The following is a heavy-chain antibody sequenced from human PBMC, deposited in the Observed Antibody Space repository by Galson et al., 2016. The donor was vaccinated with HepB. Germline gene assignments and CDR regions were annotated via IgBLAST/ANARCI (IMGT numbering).Heavy chain of an antibody. J-gene: IGHJ6*02. Sequence: SLRLSCATSGFTFNNYGINWVRQAPGKGLEWVAVISYDGNNRRYADAVEGRFTISRDSSTNTVYLQMNSLRADDTAVYFCARDRGLLHYYYGMDVWGQGTLVTVSS. V-gene: IGHV3-33*08. D-gene: IGHD4-17*01. CDR2: ISYDGNNR. CDR3: ARDRGLLHYYYGMDV. CDR1: GFTFNNYG.